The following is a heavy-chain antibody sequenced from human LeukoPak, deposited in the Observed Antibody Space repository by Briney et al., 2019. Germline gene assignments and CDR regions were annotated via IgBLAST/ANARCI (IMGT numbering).Heavy chain of an antibody. J-gene: IGHJ4*02. CDR3: TRIPLAYCSSSSCPLWIDF. V-gene: IGHV3-49*04. D-gene: IGHD2-2*01. Sequence: PGGSLRLSCTTSGFTFGDYAMSWVRQAPRKGLEWVGFIRSKPYGGTTVYAASVKGRFTTSRDDSKSIAYLQMDSLKTEDTAVYYCTRIPLAYCSSSSCPLWIDFWGQGTLVTVSS. CDR1: GFTFGDYA. CDR2: IRSKPYGGTT.